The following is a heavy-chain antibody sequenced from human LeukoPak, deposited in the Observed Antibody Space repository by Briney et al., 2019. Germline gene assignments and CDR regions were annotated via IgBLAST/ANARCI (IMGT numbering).Heavy chain of an antibody. CDR1: GYTFTGYY. D-gene: IGHD6-19*01. Sequence: EASVKVSCKASGYTFTGYYMHWVRQAPGQGLEWMGRINPSSGGTNYAQKFQGRVTMTRDTSISTAYMELSRLRSDDTAVYYCAGKFGYSSGWYYFDYWGQGTLVTVSS. CDR2: INPSSGGT. CDR3: AGKFGYSSGWYYFDY. J-gene: IGHJ4*02. V-gene: IGHV1-2*06.